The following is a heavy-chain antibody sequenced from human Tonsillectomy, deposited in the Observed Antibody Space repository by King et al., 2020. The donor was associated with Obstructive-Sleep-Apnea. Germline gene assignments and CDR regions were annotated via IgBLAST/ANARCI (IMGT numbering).Heavy chain of an antibody. D-gene: IGHD1-1*01. V-gene: IGHV3-30*04. CDR1: GFTFSNYA. Sequence: VQLVESGGGVVQPGRSLRLSCAASGFTFSNYAMHWVRQAPGKGLEWVAVVSYDGRHKSDADSLRGRFTISRDNSKNTLFLQMNSLRVEDTAVYYCARDPATGRTFGFDYWGQGTLVTVSS. CDR2: VSYDGRHK. J-gene: IGHJ4*02. CDR3: ARDPATGRTFGFDY.